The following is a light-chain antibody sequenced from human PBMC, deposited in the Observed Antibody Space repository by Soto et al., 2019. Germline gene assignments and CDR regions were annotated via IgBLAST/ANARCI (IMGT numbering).Light chain of an antibody. J-gene: IGLJ3*02. Sequence: QSVLTQPPSASGSPGQSVTISCTGTSSDVGAYKYVSWYQQYPGKAPKLMIYEVTKRPSGVPDRFSGSKSGNTASLTVSGLQAEDEADYYCTSYVANDIGVFGGGTKLTVL. CDR3: TSYVANDIGV. V-gene: IGLV2-8*01. CDR1: SSDVGAYKY. CDR2: EVT.